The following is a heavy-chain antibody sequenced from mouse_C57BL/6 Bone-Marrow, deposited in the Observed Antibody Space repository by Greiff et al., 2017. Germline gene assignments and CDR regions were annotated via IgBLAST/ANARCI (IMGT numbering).Heavy chain of an antibody. J-gene: IGHJ4*01. CDR1: GFSLTSYG. CDR3: ASNGMDY. CDR2: IWSGGST. V-gene: IGHV2-2*01. Sequence: VKLVESGPGLVQPSQSLSITCTVSGFSLTSYGVHWVRQSPGKGLEWLGVIWSGGSTDYNAAFMSRLSISKDNSKSQVFFKMNILQADDTAIYYGASNGMDYWGQGTSVTVSS.